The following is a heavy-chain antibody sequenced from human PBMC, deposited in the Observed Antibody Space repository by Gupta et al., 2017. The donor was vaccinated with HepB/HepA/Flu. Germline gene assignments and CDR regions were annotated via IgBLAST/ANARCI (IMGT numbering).Heavy chain of an antibody. CDR1: GFSLFTVGVG. J-gene: IGHJ5*02. CDR3: AHRTHDGSGSTNWCDT. D-gene: IGHD3-10*01. CDR2: IYWDDDT. V-gene: IGHV2-5*02. Sequence: QITLRASGPTLVNPTQTLTLTCNFSGFSLFTVGVGVGGVRQPPGKGLQWLALIYWDDDTQYNPSLRNRLTITKDSARDQVVLVMTNMAPEDTGTYVGAHRTHDGSGSTNWCDTWDQGTAVTVSS.